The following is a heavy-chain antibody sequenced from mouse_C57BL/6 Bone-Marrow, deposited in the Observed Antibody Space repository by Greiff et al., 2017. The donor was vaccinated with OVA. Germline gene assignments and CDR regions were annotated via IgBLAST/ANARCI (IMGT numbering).Heavy chain of an antibody. CDR1: GFSLTSYG. D-gene: IGHD4-1*01. J-gene: IGHJ3*01. V-gene: IGHV2-2*01. Sequence: QVQLQQSGPGLVQPSQSLSITCTVSGFSLTSYGVHWVRQSPGKGLEWLGVIWSGGSTDYNAAFISRLSISKDNSKSQVFFKMNSLQADDTAIYYCARNERVGRAWFAYWGQGTLVTVSA. CDR3: ARNERVGRAWFAY. CDR2: IWSGGST.